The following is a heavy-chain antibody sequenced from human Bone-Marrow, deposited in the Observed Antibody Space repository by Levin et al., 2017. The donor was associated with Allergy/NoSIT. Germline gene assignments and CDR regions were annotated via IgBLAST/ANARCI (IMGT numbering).Heavy chain of an antibody. CDR1: GYSFTAYT. Sequence: GASVKVSCKASGYSFTAYTIHWVRQAPGQGPEWMGTINPSDGSTTYAQKFQGRMTMTSDTSSNTVYMELGSLRSEDSAVFYCARDGSGIYYYYFYMDVWGKGTTVTVSS. D-gene: IGHD3-10*01. V-gene: IGHV1-46*01. CDR3: ARDGSGIYYYYFYMDV. CDR2: INPSDGST. J-gene: IGHJ6*03.